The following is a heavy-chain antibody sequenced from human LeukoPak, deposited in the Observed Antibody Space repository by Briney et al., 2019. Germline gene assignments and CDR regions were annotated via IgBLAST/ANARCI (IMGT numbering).Heavy chain of an antibody. J-gene: IGHJ4*02. CDR2: INPNSGGT. Sequence: ASVKVSCKASGYTFTVYYMHWVRQAPGQGLEWMGWINPNSGGTNYAQKFQGRVTMTRDTSISTAYMELSRLRSDDTAVYYCARVGGIAVAGALDYWGQGTLVTVSS. CDR1: GYTFTVYY. CDR3: ARVGGIAVAGALDY. V-gene: IGHV1-2*02. D-gene: IGHD6-19*01.